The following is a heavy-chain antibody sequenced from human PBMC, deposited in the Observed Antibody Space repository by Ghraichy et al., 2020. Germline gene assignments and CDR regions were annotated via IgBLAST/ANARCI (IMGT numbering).Heavy chain of an antibody. CDR1: GGTFSSYA. V-gene: IGHV1-69*01. CDR3: AREDYGDYNYYGMDV. J-gene: IGHJ6*02. Sequence: NISCKASGGTFSSYAISWVRQAPGQGLEWMGGIIPIFGTANYAQKFQGRVTITADESTSTAYMELSSLRSEDTAVYYCAREDYGDYNYYGMDVWGQGTTVTVSS. D-gene: IGHD4-17*01. CDR2: IIPIFGTA.